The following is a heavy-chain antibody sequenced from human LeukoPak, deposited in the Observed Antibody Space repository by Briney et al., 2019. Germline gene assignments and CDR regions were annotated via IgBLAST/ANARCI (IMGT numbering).Heavy chain of an antibody. CDR3: ARDMVRGFPKNWFDP. V-gene: IGHV1-3*01. Sequence: ASVKVSCKASGYTFTSYAMHWVRQAPGQRLEWTGWINAGNGNTKYSQKFQGRVTITRDTSASTAYMELSSLRSEDTAVYYCARDMVRGFPKNWFDPWGQGTLVTVSS. CDR2: INAGNGNT. J-gene: IGHJ5*02. D-gene: IGHD3-10*01. CDR1: GYTFTSYA.